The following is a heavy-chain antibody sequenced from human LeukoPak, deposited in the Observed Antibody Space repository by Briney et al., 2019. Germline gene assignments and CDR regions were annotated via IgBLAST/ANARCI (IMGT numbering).Heavy chain of an antibody. Sequence: SETLSLTCTVSGGSISSYYWSWIRQPPGKGLEWIGYIYYSGSTYYNPSLKSRVTISVDTSKNQFSLKLSSVTAADTAVYYCANGPFYWGQGTLVTVSS. V-gene: IGHV4-59*12. CDR3: ANGPFY. CDR1: GGSISSYY. CDR2: IYYSGST. J-gene: IGHJ4*02.